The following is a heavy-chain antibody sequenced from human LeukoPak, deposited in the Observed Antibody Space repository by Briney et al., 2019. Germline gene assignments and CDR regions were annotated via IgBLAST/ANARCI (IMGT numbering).Heavy chain of an antibody. CDR1: GYSFTSYW. Sequence: GESLKISCKGSGYSFTSYWIGWLRQMPGKDLEWMGIIYPGDSDTRYSPSFQGQVTISADKSISTAYLQWSSLKASDTAMYYGAKLTVTPTRFDYWGPGTLVTVSS. CDR3: AKLTVTPTRFDY. V-gene: IGHV5-51*01. CDR2: IYPGDSDT. J-gene: IGHJ4*02. D-gene: IGHD4-11*01.